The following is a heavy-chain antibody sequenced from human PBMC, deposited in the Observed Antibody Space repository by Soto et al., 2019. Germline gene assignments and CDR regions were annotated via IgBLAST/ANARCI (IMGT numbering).Heavy chain of an antibody. CDR1: EFTFSNYW. V-gene: IGHV3-74*01. CDR2: IHGDGGTA. CDR3: VRDNYGVDY. J-gene: IGHJ4*02. D-gene: IGHD4-17*01. Sequence: EVQLVESGGGLVQPGGSLRLSCAASEFTFSNYWMHWVRQAPGKGLVWVSLIHGDGGTAYYADAVKGRFTISRDNAKNTVYLQMNSLRAEDTAVYYCVRDNYGVDYWGQGTLVTVSS.